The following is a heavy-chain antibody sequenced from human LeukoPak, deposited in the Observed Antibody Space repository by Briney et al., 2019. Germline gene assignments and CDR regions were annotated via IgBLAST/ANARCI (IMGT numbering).Heavy chain of an antibody. V-gene: IGHV3-23*01. CDR1: GFTFRNYA. D-gene: IGHD5-12*01. CDR3: AKDLDSGYGIQFDC. J-gene: IGHJ4*02. CDR2: ISGSGGTT. Sequence: QPGGSLRLSCAASGFTFRNYAMSWVRQAPGKGLEWVAHISGSGGTTSYADSAKGRFTISRDTSTNTLFLQMDSLRADDTAVFYCAKDLDSGYGIQFDCWGQGTLVTVSS.